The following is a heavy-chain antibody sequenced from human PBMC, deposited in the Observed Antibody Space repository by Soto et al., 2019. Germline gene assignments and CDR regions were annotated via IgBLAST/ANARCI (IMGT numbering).Heavy chain of an antibody. J-gene: IGHJ4*02. Sequence: QVHLVQSGAEVKKPGASVKVSCKGSGYTFTTYGITWVRQAPGQGLEWMGWISAHNGNTNYAQKLQGRVTVTRDTSTSTAYIELRSLRSADTAVSYCARGRYGGYWGQGSLVTVSP. V-gene: IGHV1-18*01. CDR1: GYTFTTYG. D-gene: IGHD3-10*01. CDR3: ARGRYGGY. CDR2: ISAHNGNT.